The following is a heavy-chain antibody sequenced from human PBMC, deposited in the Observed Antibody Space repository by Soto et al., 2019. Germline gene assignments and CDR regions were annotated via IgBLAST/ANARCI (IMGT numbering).Heavy chain of an antibody. CDR2: INHSGST. V-gene: IGHV4-34*01. D-gene: IGHD4-17*01. CDR1: GGSFSGYY. CDR3: ATIKYPNDGDYAAGYGMDV. J-gene: IGHJ6*02. Sequence: PSETLSLTCAVYGGSFSGYYWSWIRQPPGKGLEWIGEINHSGSTNYNPSLKSRVTISVDTSKNQFSLKLSSVTAADTAVYYCATIKYPNDGDYAAGYGMDVWGQGTTVTVSS.